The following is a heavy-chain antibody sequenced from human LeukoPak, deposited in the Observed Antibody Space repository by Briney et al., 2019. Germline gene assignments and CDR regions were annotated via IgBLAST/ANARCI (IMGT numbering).Heavy chain of an antibody. CDR3: ARGYDYSLYDY. CDR1: GGSFSGYY. D-gene: IGHD5-12*01. V-gene: IGHV4-34*01. J-gene: IGHJ4*02. Sequence: SETVSLTCAVYGGSFSGYYWSWIRQPPGKGLEWIGEINHSGSTNYNPSLKSRVTISVDTSKNQFSLKLSSVTAADTAVYYCARGYDYSLYDYWGQGTLVTVSS. CDR2: INHSGST.